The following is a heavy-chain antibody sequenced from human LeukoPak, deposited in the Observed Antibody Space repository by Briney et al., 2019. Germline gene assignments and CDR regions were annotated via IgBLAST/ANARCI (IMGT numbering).Heavy chain of an antibody. V-gene: IGHV3-23*01. J-gene: IGHJ3*02. CDR2: ISGSGGTT. Sequence: GGSLRLSCAASGFTFNNYAMSWVRQAPGKGLERVSAISGSGGTTYYADSVKGRFTISRDNSKNTLYLQMNSLRAEDTAVYYCASNYYDSSGYYVDAFDIWGQGTMVTVSS. CDR3: ASNYYDSSGYYVDAFDI. D-gene: IGHD3-22*01. CDR1: GFTFNNYA.